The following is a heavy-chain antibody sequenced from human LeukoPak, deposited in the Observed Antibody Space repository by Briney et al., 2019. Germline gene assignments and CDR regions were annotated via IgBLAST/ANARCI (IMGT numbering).Heavy chain of an antibody. CDR3: AREYDILTGYYNVRYFDY. CDR2: IYYSGST. J-gene: IGHJ4*02. D-gene: IGHD3-9*01. CDR1: GGSISSGDYY. V-gene: IGHV4-30-4*01. Sequence: NPSETLSLTCTVSGGSISSGDYYWSWIRQPPGKGLEWIGYIYYSGSTYYNSSLKSRATISVDTSKNQFSLKLSSVTAADTAVYYCAREYDILTGYYNVRYFDYWGQGTLVTVSS.